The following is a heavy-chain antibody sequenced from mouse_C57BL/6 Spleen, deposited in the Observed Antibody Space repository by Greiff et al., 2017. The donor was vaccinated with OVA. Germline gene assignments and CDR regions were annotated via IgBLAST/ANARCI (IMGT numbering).Heavy chain of an antibody. Sequence: DVKLVESGGGLVQSGRSLRLSCATSGFTFSDFYMEWVRQAPGKGLEWIAASRNKANDYTTEYSASVKGRFIVSRDTSQSILYLQMNALRAEDTAIYYCARAHYYGSSYEDYYAMGYWGQGTSVTVSS. CDR3: ARAHYYGSSYEDYYAMGY. D-gene: IGHD1-1*01. J-gene: IGHJ4*01. CDR2: SRNKANDYTT. CDR1: GFTFSDFY. V-gene: IGHV7-1*01.